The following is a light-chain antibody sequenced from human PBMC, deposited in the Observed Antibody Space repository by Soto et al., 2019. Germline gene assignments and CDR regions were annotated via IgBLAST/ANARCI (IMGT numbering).Light chain of an antibody. J-gene: IGLJ1*01. Sequence: QSALTQPASVSGSPGQSITISCTGTCNDIAGYNFVSWYQQHPGKAPKLVISEVNDRPSGVSNRFSGSKSGHTATLTISGLQAEDEADYYCSSYTRTTTLFVFGTGTKLTVL. V-gene: IGLV2-14*01. CDR1: CNDIAGYNF. CDR2: EVN. CDR3: SSYTRTTTLFV.